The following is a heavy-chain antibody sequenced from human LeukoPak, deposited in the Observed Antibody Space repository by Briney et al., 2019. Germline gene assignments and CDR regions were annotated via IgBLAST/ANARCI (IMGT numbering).Heavy chain of an antibody. V-gene: IGHV4-34*01. CDR1: GGSFSGYY. CDR2: INHSGST. Sequence: SETLSLTCAVYGGSFSGYYWSWIRQPPVKGLEWIGEINHSGSTNYNPSLKSRVTISVDTSKNQFSLKLSSVTAADTAVYYCARVSLTSSPVDYWGQGTLVTVSS. CDR3: ARVSLTSSPVDY. J-gene: IGHJ4*02. D-gene: IGHD6-6*01.